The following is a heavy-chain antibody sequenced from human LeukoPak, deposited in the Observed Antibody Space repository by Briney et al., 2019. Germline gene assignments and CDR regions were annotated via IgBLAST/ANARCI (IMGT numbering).Heavy chain of an antibody. Sequence: GGSLRLSCAASGFTFSNYAMSWVRQAPGKGLEWVSGISGSDGSTYYADSVKGRFTISRDNSKNTLYLQMNSLRAEDTAVYYCARVPTWTPTPNYYYYYMDVWGKGTTVTVSS. V-gene: IGHV3-23*01. CDR3: ARVPTWTPTPNYYYYYMDV. D-gene: IGHD3/OR15-3a*01. CDR2: ISGSDGST. CDR1: GFTFSNYA. J-gene: IGHJ6*03.